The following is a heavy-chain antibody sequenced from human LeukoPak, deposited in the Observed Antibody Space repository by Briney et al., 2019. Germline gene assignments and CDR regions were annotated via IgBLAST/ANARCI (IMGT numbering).Heavy chain of an antibody. CDR2: IYSGGST. J-gene: IGHJ4*02. V-gene: IGHV3-53*01. CDR1: GFKFSSYS. Sequence: PGGSLRLSCAASGFKFSSYSMTWVRQAPGEGLEWVSLIYSGGSTYYADSVKGRFTISRDNSKNTVYLQMSSLRAEDTAVYYCAGDKTTGGWYEIDYWGQGTLVTVSS. D-gene: IGHD6-19*01. CDR3: AGDKTTGGWYEIDY.